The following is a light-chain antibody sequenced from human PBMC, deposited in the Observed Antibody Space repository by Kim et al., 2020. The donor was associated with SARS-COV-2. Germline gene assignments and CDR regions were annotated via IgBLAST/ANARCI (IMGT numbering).Light chain of an antibody. V-gene: IGKV3-15*01. CDR3: QQYSDCPLT. Sequence: EIVMTQSPATLSVSPGEGATLSCRASQSVGSKLAWYQQKPGQAPRLLIYGASTRATGIPASFSGSGSGTEFTLTISSLQSEHLAIYYCQQYSDCPLTFGGGTKVDIK. CDR2: GAS. CDR1: QSVGSK. J-gene: IGKJ4*01.